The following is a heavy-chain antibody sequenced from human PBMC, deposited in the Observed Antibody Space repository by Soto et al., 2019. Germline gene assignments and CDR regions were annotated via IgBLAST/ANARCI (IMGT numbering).Heavy chain of an antibody. Sequence: QQQLQESGSGVVKPSQTLSLICTISGGSISSGGYTWKWIRQPPGMGLEGIGYIFQSGSDSYNPSLKNQVTMSVDRSKNQFALKLNSVTAADTAVYYCVRSRVGQPFDRWGQGTLVTVSS. CDR3: VRSRVGQPFDR. CDR1: GGSISSGGYT. J-gene: IGHJ4*02. CDR2: IFQSGSD. V-gene: IGHV4-30-2*01. D-gene: IGHD1-26*01.